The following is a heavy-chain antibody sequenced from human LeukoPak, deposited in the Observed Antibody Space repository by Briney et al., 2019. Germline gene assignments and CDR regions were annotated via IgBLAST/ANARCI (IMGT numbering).Heavy chain of an antibody. CDR2: INPNSGGT. J-gene: IGHJ4*02. CDR1: GYTFTGYY. V-gene: IGHV1-2*02. Sequence: ASVKVSCKASGYTFTGYYMHWVRQAPGQGLEWMGWINPNSGGTNYAQKFQGRVTMTRDTSISTAYMELSRLRSDDTAVYYCARDNDPYYYDSSGKDYWGQGTLVTVSS. D-gene: IGHD3-22*01. CDR3: ARDNDPYYYDSSGKDY.